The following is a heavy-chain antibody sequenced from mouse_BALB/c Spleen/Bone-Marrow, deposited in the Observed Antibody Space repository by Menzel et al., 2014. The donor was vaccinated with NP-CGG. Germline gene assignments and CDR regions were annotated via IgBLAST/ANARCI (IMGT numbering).Heavy chain of an antibody. CDR3: ARLGYYGWFAY. D-gene: IGHD2-3*01. CDR1: GFDFSRYW. Sequence: EVQRVESGGGLVQPGGSLKLSCAASGFDFSRYWMSWVRQAPRKGLQWIGEINPESNTINYTPSLKDKFIISRDNAKNTLYLQMSKVRSEDTALYCCARLGYYGWFAYWGQGTLVTVSA. V-gene: IGHV4-1*02. CDR2: INPESNTI. J-gene: IGHJ3*01.